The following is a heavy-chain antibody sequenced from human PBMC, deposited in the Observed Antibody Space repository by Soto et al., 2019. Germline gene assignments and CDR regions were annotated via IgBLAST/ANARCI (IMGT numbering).Heavy chain of an antibody. CDR3: ARDPFPSAEHLYCSGGSCYNQGWFDP. V-gene: IGHV1-69*01. J-gene: IGHJ5*02. CDR1: GGTFSSYA. CDR2: IIPIFGTA. D-gene: IGHD2-15*01. Sequence: QVQLVQSGAEVKKPGSSVKVSCKASGGTFSSYAISWVRQAPGQGLEWMGGIIPIFGTANYAQKFQGRVTITADESTSTAYMELSSLRSEDTAVYYCARDPFPSAEHLYCSGGSCYNQGWFDPWGQGTLVTVSS.